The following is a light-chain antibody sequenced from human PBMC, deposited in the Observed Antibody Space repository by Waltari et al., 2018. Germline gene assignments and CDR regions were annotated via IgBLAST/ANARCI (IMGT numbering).Light chain of an antibody. CDR1: SSDVGGYNY. Sequence: QSALTQPRSVSGSPGQSVTISCTGTSSDVGGYNYVSWYQQHPGKAPKLMIDDVSKRPSGVPDRFAGSKSGNTASLTISGLQAEHEADYYCCSYAGSYTWVFGGGTKLTVL. CDR3: CSYAGSYTWV. J-gene: IGLJ3*02. CDR2: DVS. V-gene: IGLV2-11*01.